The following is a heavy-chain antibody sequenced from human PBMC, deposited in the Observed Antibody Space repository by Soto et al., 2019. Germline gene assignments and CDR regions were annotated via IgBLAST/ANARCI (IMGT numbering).Heavy chain of an antibody. D-gene: IGHD2-2*02. CDR2: ISAYNGNT. J-gene: IGHJ5*02. CDR1: GYTFTSYG. V-gene: IGHV1-18*04. CDR3: ARVFSAQLLYGDWFDP. Sequence: ASVKVSCKASGYTFTSYGISWVRQAPGQGLEWMGWISAYNGNTNYAQRLQGRVTMTTDTSTSTAYMELRSLRSDDTAVYYCARVFSAQLLYGDWFDPWGQGTLATVSS.